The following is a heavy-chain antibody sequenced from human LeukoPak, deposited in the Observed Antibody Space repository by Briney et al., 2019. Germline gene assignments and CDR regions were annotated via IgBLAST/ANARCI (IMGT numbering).Heavy chain of an antibody. Sequence: GGSLRLSCAASGFTFSSYDMHWVRQATGKGLEWVSAIGTAGDTYYPGSVKGRFTISRENAKNSLYLQMNSLRAGNTAVYYCAKVWAGADAFDIWGQGTMVTVSS. CDR2: IGTAGDT. J-gene: IGHJ3*02. V-gene: IGHV3-13*01. D-gene: IGHD3-10*01. CDR3: AKVWAGADAFDI. CDR1: GFTFSSYD.